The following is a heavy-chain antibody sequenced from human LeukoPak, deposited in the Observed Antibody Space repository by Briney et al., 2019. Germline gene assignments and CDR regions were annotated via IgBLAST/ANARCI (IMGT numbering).Heavy chain of an antibody. J-gene: IGHJ4*02. Sequence: SETLSLTCAVYGGSFSGYYWSWIRPPPGKGLEWIGEINHSGSTNYNPSLKSRVTISVDTSKNQFSLKLSSVTAADTAVYYCASYYGGIDYWGQGTLVTVSS. CDR3: ASYYGGIDY. CDR2: INHSGST. D-gene: IGHD4-23*01. CDR1: GGSFSGYY. V-gene: IGHV4-34*01.